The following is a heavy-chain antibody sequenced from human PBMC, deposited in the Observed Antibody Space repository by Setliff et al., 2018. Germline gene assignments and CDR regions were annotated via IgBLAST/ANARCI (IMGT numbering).Heavy chain of an antibody. D-gene: IGHD3-3*01. V-gene: IGHV3-23*01. CDR1: TFTFSKYA. J-gene: IGHJ5*02. Sequence: GGSLRLSCVASTFTFSKYAVTWVRQAPGKGLEWVSSIHVSGGSTYYADSVKGRFTISRDNSRNTLYLQMNSLRAEDTSVYYCGRDVFDFRTGQGGPWGQGTRVTVSS. CDR2: IHVSGGST. CDR3: GRDVFDFRTGQGGP.